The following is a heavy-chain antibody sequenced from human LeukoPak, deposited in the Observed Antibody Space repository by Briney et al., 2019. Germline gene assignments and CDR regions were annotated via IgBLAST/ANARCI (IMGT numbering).Heavy chain of an antibody. V-gene: IGHV3-30*01. CDR1: GFTFSSYA. J-gene: IGHJ4*02. CDR3: ARDICSSTSCRFDC. D-gene: IGHD2-2*01. CDR2: ISYDGSNK. Sequence: PGGSLRLSCAASGFTFSSYAMHWVRQAPGKGLEWVAVISYDGSNKYYADSVKGRFTISRDNSKNTLYLQMNSLRVEDTAVYYCARDICSSTSCRFDCWGQGPLVTVSS.